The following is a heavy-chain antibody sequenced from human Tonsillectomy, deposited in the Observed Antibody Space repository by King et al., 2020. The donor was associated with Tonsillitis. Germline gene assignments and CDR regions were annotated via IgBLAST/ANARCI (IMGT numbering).Heavy chain of an antibody. CDR1: GYTFTSYD. D-gene: IGHD1-26*01. CDR2: MNPNSGNT. V-gene: IGHV1-8*01. Sequence: VQLVQSGAEVKKPGASVKVSCKASGYTFTSYDINWVRQATGQGLEWMGWMNPNSGNTGYAQKFQGRVTMTRNTSISTAYMELSSLRSEDTAVYYCARRRLLRYSGSYRRYGWFDPWGQGTLVTVSS. J-gene: IGHJ5*02. CDR3: ARRRLLRYSGSYRRYGWFDP.